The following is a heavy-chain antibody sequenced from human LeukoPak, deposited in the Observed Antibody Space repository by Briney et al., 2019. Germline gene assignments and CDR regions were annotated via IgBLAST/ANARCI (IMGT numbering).Heavy chain of an antibody. CDR1: GYTFGDYG. Sequence: GGSLRLSCAASGYTFGDYGMSWVRQVPGKGLEWVSGTNRRGDITGYADFVKGRFTISRDNSKNTLYLQMNSLRADDTAVYYCAKRRGLELTYYYHMDVWGKGTTVTVSS. V-gene: IGHV3-20*04. J-gene: IGHJ6*03. D-gene: IGHD1-7*01. CDR2: TNRRGDIT. CDR3: AKRRGLELTYYYHMDV.